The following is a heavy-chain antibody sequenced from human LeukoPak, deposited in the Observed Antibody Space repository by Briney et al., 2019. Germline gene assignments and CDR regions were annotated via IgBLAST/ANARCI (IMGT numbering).Heavy chain of an antibody. CDR2: ISGSGVNT. D-gene: IGHD3-22*01. V-gene: IGHV3-23*01. CDR3: AKLPAYYYESSGYYFFDY. CDR1: GFTFSSYA. J-gene: IGHJ4*02. Sequence: PGGSLRLSCAASGFTFSSYAMSWVRQAPGKGLEWVSAISGSGVNTYYADSVRGRYTISRDNSKNTLYLQMNSLRAEDTAIYYCAKLPAYYYESSGYYFFDYWGQGTLVTVSS.